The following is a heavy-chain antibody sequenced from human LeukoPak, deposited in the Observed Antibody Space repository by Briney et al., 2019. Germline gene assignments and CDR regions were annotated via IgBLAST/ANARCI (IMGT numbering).Heavy chain of an antibody. J-gene: IGHJ4*02. D-gene: IGHD4-17*01. CDR2: MSPKTGDT. Sequence: ASVKVSCKASEDTFNAYYIHWVRQAPGQGLEWMGWMSPKTGDTNYAQNFQGRVTMTRDTSMTTAYMGLRSLTAGDTAVYYCTRQTYGDYFDFWGQGTLVTVSP. V-gene: IGHV1-2*02. CDR1: EDTFNAYY. CDR3: TRQTYGDYFDF.